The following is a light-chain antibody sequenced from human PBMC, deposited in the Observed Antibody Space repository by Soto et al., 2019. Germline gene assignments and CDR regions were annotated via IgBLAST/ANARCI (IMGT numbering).Light chain of an antibody. V-gene: IGLV1-51*02. Sequence: VLTQPPSVSAAPGQKVTISCSGSSSNIGNNYVSWYQQLPGTAPKLLIYENNKRPSGIPDRFSGSKSGTSATLGITGLQTGDEADYYCATWDSSLSVVVFGGGTKLTVL. CDR2: ENN. J-gene: IGLJ2*01. CDR1: SSNIGNNY. CDR3: ATWDSSLSVVV.